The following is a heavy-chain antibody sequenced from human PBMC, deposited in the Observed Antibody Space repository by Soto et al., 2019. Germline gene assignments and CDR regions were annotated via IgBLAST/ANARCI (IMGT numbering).Heavy chain of an antibody. J-gene: IGHJ4*02. Sequence: QVQLAQSGAEGRKPGSSVKVSCRASGGSFSDFAFSWVRQAPGQGLEWMGGTIPMFAATKYAQRFQGRITNNADASTRTVYLALSSLTSDDSAVYYCARGGIVAVPAALSSYDDYTNYRFDSWGQGTLVAVSS. V-gene: IGHV1-69*01. CDR3: ARGGIVAVPAALSSYDDYTNYRFDS. CDR2: TIPMFAAT. D-gene: IGHD4-4*01. CDR1: GGSFSDFA.